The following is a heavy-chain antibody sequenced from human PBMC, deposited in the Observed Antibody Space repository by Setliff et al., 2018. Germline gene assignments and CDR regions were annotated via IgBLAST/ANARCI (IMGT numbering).Heavy chain of an antibody. CDR1: GGTFSNYA. CDR3: ARATYYYDSSGYFLDAFDI. D-gene: IGHD3-22*01. J-gene: IGHJ3*02. V-gene: IGHV1-69*05. Sequence: SVKVSCKASGGTFSNYAISWVRQAPGQGLEWMGGIIPIFGTANYAQKFQGRVTITTDESTSTAYMELSSLRSEDTAVYYCARATYYYDSSGYFLDAFDIWGQGTMVTVSS. CDR2: IIPIFGTA.